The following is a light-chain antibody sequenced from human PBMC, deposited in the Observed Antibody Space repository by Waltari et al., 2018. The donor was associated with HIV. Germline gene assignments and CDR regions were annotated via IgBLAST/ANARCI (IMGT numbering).Light chain of an antibody. Sequence: DIKMTQPPLSVSACVGARVAVPVRASQGTSNRLAWYQQKPGKAPKLLIYGASTLQTGVPSSFSGSGSGTDFTLAISSLQPEDFATYYCQQAKSFPYTFVQGTKLEIK. CDR3: QQAKSFPYT. V-gene: IGKV1-12*01. CDR2: GAS. J-gene: IGKJ2*01. CDR1: QGTSNR.